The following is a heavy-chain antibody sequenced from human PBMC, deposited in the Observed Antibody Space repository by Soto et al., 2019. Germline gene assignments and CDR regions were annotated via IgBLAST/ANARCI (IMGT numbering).Heavy chain of an antibody. V-gene: IGHV3-23*01. CDR1: GFTFSSYA. J-gene: IGHJ4*02. Sequence: AGGSLRLSCAASGFTFSSYAMSWVRQAPGKGLEWVSAISGSGGSTYYADSVKGRFTISRDNSKNTLYLQMNSLRAEDTAVYYCAKDQVGRQWTYYFDYWGQGTLVTVSS. D-gene: IGHD6-19*01. CDR3: AKDQVGRQWTYYFDY. CDR2: ISGSGGST.